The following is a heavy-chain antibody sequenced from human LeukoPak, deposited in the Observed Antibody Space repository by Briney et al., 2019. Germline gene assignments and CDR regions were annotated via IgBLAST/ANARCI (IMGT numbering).Heavy chain of an antibody. CDR3: ARDFGSSGLILSSLDY. CDR1: GFTFSSYG. J-gene: IGHJ4*02. CDR2: IWSDGSNK. V-gene: IGHV3-33*01. Sequence: PGRSLRLSCAASGFTFSSYGMHWVRQAPGKGLEWVAVIWSDGSNKYYADSVKGRFAISRDNSKDTLYLQMSSLRAEDTAVYYCARDFGSSGLILSSLDYWGQGTLVTVSS. D-gene: IGHD2/OR15-2a*01.